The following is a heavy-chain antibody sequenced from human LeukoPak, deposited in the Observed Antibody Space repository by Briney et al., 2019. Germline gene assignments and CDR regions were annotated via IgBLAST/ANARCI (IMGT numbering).Heavy chain of an antibody. V-gene: IGHV1-58*02. CDR2: IVVGSGNT. CDR1: GFTFTSSA. Sequence: ASVKVSCKASGFTFTSSAMQWVRQARGQRLEWIGWIVVGSGNTNYAQKFQERVTITRDMSTSTAYMELSSLRSEDTAVYYCGAVYSGSYGYFDYWGQGTLVTVSS. J-gene: IGHJ4*02. D-gene: IGHD1-26*01. CDR3: GAVYSGSYGYFDY.